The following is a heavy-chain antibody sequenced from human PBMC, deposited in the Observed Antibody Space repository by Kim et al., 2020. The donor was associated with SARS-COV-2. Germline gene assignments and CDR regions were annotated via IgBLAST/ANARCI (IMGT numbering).Heavy chain of an antibody. J-gene: IGHJ4*02. CDR3: ARGGRGPYFFDC. Sequence: GGSLRLSCSSSSFTVSSNHMAWVRLAPGKGLEWVSFIYTSGTTHYADSVKERFTISRDNSKNTVFLPMSGLRAEDTAIYFCARGGRGPYFFDCWGQGTLV. V-gene: IGHV3-66*01. CDR2: IYTSGTT. CDR1: SFTVSSNH. D-gene: IGHD2-15*01.